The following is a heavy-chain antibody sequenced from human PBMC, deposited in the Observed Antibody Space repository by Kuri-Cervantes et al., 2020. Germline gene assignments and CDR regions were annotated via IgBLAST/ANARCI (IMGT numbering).Heavy chain of an antibody. J-gene: IGHJ5*02. CDR3: ARDRASMPDKGANDWFDP. CDR1: GYTFTGYY. V-gene: IGHV1-2*02. CDR2: INPNSGGT. Sequence: ASVKVSCKGSGYTFTGYYMHWVRQAPGQGLEWMGWINPNSGGTNYAQKFQGRVTMTRDTSISTAYMELSRLRSDDTAVYYCARDRASMPDKGANDWFDPWGQGTLVTVSS. D-gene: IGHD2/OR15-2a*01.